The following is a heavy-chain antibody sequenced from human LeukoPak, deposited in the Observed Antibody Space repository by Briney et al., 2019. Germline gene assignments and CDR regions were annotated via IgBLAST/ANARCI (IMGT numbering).Heavy chain of an antibody. CDR1: GYTFTGYY. D-gene: IGHD5-18*01. CDR3: ARAPDTAMGPYYYYYMDV. CDR2: INPNSGGT. Sequence: ASVKVSCKASGYTFTGYYMHWVRQAPGQGLEWMGWINPNSGGTNYAQKLQGRVTMTTDTSTSTAYMELRSLRSDDTAVYYCARAPDTAMGPYYYYYMDVWGKGTTVTVSS. V-gene: IGHV1-2*02. J-gene: IGHJ6*03.